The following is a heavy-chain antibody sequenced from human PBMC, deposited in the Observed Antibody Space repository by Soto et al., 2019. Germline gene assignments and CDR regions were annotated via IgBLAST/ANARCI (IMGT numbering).Heavy chain of an antibody. CDR1: GFTFTSSA. Sequence: SVKVSCKASGFTFTSSAMQWVRQARGQRLEWIGWIVVGSGNTDYAQKFQERVTITRDMSTSTAYMELSSLRSEDTAVYYCAADLERTVDRLPYYYYYYMDVSGKATTVTVSS. CDR2: IVVGSGNT. V-gene: IGHV1-58*02. J-gene: IGHJ6*03. CDR3: AADLERTVDRLPYYYYYYMDV. D-gene: IGHD1-1*01.